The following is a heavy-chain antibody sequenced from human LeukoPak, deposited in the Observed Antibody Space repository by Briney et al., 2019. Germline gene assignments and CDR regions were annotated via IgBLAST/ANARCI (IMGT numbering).Heavy chain of an antibody. V-gene: IGHV4-59*01. CDR1: SGSITNYY. CDR3: ARGALLWFGDRMEYYFDY. Sequence: SETLSLTCTVSSGSITNYYWSWIRQPPGKGLEWIGFIYYSGNTNYNPSLKSRVTISVDASKNQFSLKLSSMTAADTAVYYCARGALLWFGDRMEYYFDYWGQGTLLTVSS. CDR2: IYYSGNT. J-gene: IGHJ4*02. D-gene: IGHD3-10*01.